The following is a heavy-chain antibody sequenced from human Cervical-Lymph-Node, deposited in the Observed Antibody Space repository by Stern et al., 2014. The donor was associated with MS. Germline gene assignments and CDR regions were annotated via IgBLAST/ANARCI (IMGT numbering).Heavy chain of an antibody. V-gene: IGHV3-11*01. CDR1: GFTFTDYY. D-gene: IGHD5-24*01. CDR2: ISASGSTI. CDR3: ARERDGADY. Sequence: DQLVESGGGLVRPGGSLRLSCAASGFTFTDYYINWIRQAPGKGLEWVSYISASGSTIYVADSVKGRFTISRDNAKESVYLQMNSLRVEDTAMYYCARERDGADYWGQGTLVTVSS. J-gene: IGHJ4*02.